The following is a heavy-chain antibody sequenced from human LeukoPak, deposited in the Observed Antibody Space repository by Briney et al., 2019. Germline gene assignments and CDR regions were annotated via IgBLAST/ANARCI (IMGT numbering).Heavy chain of an antibody. CDR2: IYSGGST. CDR1: GFTFSSSS. D-gene: IGHD3-10*01. CDR3: ARPGGYYGSGSYLDY. Sequence: PGGSLRLSCAASGFTFSSSSMSWVRQAPGKGLEWVSVIYSGGSTYYADSVKGRFTISRDNSKNTLYLQMNSLRAEDTAVYYCARPGGYYGSGSYLDYWGQGTLVTVSS. J-gene: IGHJ4*02. V-gene: IGHV3-53*01.